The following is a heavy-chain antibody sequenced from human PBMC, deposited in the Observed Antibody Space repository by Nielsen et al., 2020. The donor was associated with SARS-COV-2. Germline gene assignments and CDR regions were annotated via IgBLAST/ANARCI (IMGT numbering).Heavy chain of an antibody. CDR1: GFTFSSYW. V-gene: IGHV3-7*04. D-gene: IGHD5-12*01. CDR3: ARVNIVATTDFDY. CDR2: IKQDGSEK. Sequence: GGSLRLSCAASGFTFSSYWMSWVRQAPGKGLEWVANIKQDGSEKYYVDSVKGRFTISRDNAKNSLYLQMNSLRAEDTAVYYCARVNIVATTDFDYWGQGTLVTVSS. J-gene: IGHJ4*02.